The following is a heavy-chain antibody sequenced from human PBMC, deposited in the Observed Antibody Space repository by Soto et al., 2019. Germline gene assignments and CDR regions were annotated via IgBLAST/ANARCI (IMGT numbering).Heavy chain of an antibody. V-gene: IGHV3-49*03. J-gene: IGHJ6*02. CDR3: TRYRLVKVYYYYGMDV. CDR2: IRSKAYGGTT. CDR1: GFTFGDYA. Sequence: PGGSLRLSCTASGFTFGDYAMSWFRQAPGKGLEWVGFIRSKAYGGTTEYAASVKGRFTISRDDSKSIAYLQMNSLKTEDTAVYYCTRYRLVKVYYYYGMDVWGQGTTVTVSS. D-gene: IGHD3-9*01.